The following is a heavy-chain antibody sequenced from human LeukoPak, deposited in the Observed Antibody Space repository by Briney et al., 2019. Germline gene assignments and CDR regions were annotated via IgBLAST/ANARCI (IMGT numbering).Heavy chain of an antibody. V-gene: IGHV4-59*01. CDR1: GGSISSYY. CDR3: ARKMSVVTARYYYYYGMDV. Sequence: PSETLSLTCTVSGGSISSYYWSWIRQPPGKGLGWIGYIYYSGSTNYNPSLKSRVTISVDTSKNQFSLKLSSVTAADTAVYYCARKMSVVTARYYYYYGMDVWGQGTTVTVSS. CDR2: IYYSGST. D-gene: IGHD2-21*02. J-gene: IGHJ6*02.